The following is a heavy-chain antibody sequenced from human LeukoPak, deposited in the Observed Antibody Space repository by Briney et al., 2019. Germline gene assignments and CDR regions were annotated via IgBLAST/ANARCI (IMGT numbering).Heavy chain of an antibody. J-gene: IGHJ4*02. CDR3: ARVRGATLSNHYFDY. Sequence: PGGSLRLSCATSGFTFSSYSMNWVRQAPGKGLEWVSFITGGSGLIYYADSVKGRFAISRDNAKNSLYLQMNSLRDEDTAVYYCARVRGATLSNHYFDYWGQGTLVTVSS. V-gene: IGHV3-48*02. CDR1: GFTFSSYS. CDR2: ITGGSGLI. D-gene: IGHD1-26*01.